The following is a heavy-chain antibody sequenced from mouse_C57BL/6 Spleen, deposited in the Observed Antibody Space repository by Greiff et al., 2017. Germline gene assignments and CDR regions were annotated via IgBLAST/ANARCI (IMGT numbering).Heavy chain of an antibody. V-gene: IGHV1-55*01. CDR1: GYTFTSYW. D-gene: IGHD1-1*01. Sequence: QVQLQQPGAELVKPGASVKMSRKASGYTFTSYWITWVKQRPGQGLEWIGDIYPGSGSTNYNEKFKSKATLTVDTSSSTAYMQLSSLTSEDSAVYYCAREDYYGSSPWFAYWGQGTLVTVSA. CDR2: IYPGSGST. J-gene: IGHJ3*01. CDR3: AREDYYGSSPWFAY.